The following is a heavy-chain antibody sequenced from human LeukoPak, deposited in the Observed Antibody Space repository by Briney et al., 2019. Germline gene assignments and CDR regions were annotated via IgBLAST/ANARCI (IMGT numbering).Heavy chain of an antibody. D-gene: IGHD2-2*02. V-gene: IGHV3-30*02. CDR2: IRYDGSNK. CDR1: GFTLSSYG. Sequence: PGGSQRLPCAASGFTLSSYGMHWVRQAPAKGLAWVAFIRYDGSNKYYADSVKGRFTISRDNSKNTLYLQMNRLRAEDTAVYYCAKDRDIVVVPAAISPFDYWGQGTLVTVSS. CDR3: AKDRDIVVVPAAISPFDY. J-gene: IGHJ4*02.